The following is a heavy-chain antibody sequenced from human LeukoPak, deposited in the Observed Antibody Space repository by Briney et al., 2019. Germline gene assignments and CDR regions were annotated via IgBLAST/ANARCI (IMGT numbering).Heavy chain of an antibody. V-gene: IGHV1-3*01. CDR1: QYTFTDYA. J-gene: IGHJ4*02. D-gene: IGHD3-10*01. CDR2: IDASNGKT. CDR3: ARGCWTDVARGSYYFDY. Sequence: ASVKVSCKASQYTFTDYAVHWVRQAPGQRLEWMGWIDASNGKTKYSQSFQGRVTIIRDTSATTAYMELSSLTSEDTAVYYCARGCWTDVARGSYYFDYWGQGTLVSVSS.